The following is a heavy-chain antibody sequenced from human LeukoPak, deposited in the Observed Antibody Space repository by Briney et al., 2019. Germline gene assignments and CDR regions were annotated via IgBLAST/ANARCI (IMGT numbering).Heavy chain of an antibody. Sequence: SETLSLTCTVSGGSISSYYWSWIRQPAGKGLEWIGRIYTSGSTNYNPSLKSRVTMSVDTSKNQFSLKLSSVTAADTAVYYCAKTSGIQLWPSYVDYWGQGTLVTVSS. CDR3: AKTSGIQLWPSYVDY. J-gene: IGHJ4*02. CDR2: IYTSGST. V-gene: IGHV4-4*07. CDR1: GGSISSYY. D-gene: IGHD5-18*01.